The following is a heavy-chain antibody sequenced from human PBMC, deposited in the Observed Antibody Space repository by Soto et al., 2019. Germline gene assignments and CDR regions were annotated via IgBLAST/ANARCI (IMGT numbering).Heavy chain of an antibody. CDR2: IWYDGSNK. V-gene: IGHV3-33*01. J-gene: IGHJ3*02. CDR1: GFTFSSYG. Sequence: QVQLVESGGGVVQPGRSLRLSCAASGFTFSSYGMHWVRQAPGKGLEWVAVIWYDGSNKYYADSVKGRFTISRDNSKNTLYLQMNSRRAEDTAVYYCARDQGAFDIWGQGTMVTVSS. CDR3: ARDQGAFDI.